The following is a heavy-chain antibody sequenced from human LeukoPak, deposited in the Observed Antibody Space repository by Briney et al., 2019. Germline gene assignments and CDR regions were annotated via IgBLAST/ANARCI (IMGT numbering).Heavy chain of an antibody. D-gene: IGHD3-16*02. CDR2: ISDNGGST. Sequence: GGSLRLSCAASGFTFSSSAMSWVRQAPGKGLEWVSTISDNGGSTYYADSVKGRFTISRDNSKDTLYLQMNSLRAEDTAIYYCAKTIVIPIALGVFDYWGQGTLVTVSS. CDR3: AKTIVIPIALGVFDY. V-gene: IGHV3-23*01. J-gene: IGHJ4*02. CDR1: GFTFSSSA.